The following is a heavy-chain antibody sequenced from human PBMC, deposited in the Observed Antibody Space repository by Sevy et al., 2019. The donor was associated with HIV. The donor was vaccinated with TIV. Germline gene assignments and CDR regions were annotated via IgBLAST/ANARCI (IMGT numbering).Heavy chain of an antibody. Sequence: ASVKVSCKASGGTFSSYAISWVRQVPGQGLEWMGGIIPIFGTANYAQKFQGRVTITADKSTSTAYMELSSLRSEDTAVYYCASIGAYIGSGAFDIWGQGTMVTVSS. V-gene: IGHV1-69*06. D-gene: IGHD3-10*01. J-gene: IGHJ3*02. CDR2: IIPIFGTA. CDR3: ASIGAYIGSGAFDI. CDR1: GGTFSSYA.